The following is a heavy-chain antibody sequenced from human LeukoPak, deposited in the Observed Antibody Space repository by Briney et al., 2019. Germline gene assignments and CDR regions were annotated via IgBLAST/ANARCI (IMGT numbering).Heavy chain of an antibody. J-gene: IGHJ6*03. D-gene: IGHD4-17*01. CDR1: GFTFSSYW. Sequence: GGSLRLSCAASGFTFSSYWMSWVRQAPGKGLERVANIKQDGGEKYYVESVKGRFTISRDNAKNTLYLQMNSLRAEDTAVYYCARDLTVNYYYYMDVWGKGTTVTASS. CDR3: ARDLTVNYYYYMDV. V-gene: IGHV3-7*01. CDR2: IKQDGGEK.